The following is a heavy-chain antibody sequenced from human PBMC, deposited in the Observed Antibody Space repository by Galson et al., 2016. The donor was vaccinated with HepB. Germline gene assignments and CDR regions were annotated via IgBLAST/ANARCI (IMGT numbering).Heavy chain of an antibody. CDR3: AKRDYSDSDGYLPLFES. CDR2: ITGNGGTT. D-gene: IGHD3-22*01. J-gene: IGHJ4*02. V-gene: IGHV3-23*01. Sequence: LRLSCAASGFTFSTYAMSWVRQAPGKGPEWVSAITGNGGTTYYTDSVKGRFTISRDNFKSTLYLHMNSLRVDDTAVYYCAKRDYSDSDGYLPLFESWGQGTLVTVSS. CDR1: GFTFSTYA.